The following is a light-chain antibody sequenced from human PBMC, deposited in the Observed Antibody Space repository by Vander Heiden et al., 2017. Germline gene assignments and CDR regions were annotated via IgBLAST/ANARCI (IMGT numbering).Light chain of an antibody. CDR3: QAWDGSTGV. CDR1: ELGDKY. V-gene: IGLV3-1*01. CDR2: QDN. J-gene: IGLJ1*01. Sequence: SYDLTQPPSVSVSPGPTAHITCPGDELGDKYVCWYQQQPAQSPVLVMYQDNKRPSGIPERFSGSNSGDTATLPISGTQPMDEADFYCQAWDGSTGVFGAGTKVTVL.